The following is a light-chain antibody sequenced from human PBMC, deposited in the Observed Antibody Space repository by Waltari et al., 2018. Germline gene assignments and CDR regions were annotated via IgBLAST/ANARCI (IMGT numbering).Light chain of an antibody. CDR2: DAS. Sequence: EIVLTQSPAILSFSPGERATLSCRASQSVGTYLAWYHQRPGQSPRLLIYDASNRATGIPARFTGSGSETDFTLTISSLQPEDFAVYYCQQRRNWPLTFGGGTRVQI. V-gene: IGKV3-11*01. CDR3: QQRRNWPLT. J-gene: IGKJ4*01. CDR1: QSVGTY.